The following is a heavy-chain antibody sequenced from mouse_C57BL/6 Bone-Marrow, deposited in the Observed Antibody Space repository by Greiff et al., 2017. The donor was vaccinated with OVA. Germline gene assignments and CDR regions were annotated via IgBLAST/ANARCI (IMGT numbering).Heavy chain of an antibody. Sequence: EVKLVESGGGLVQPGGSLKLSCAASGFTFSDYYMYWVRQTPEKRLEWVAYISNGGGSTYYPDTVKGRFTISRDNAKNTLYLQMSRLKSEDTAMYYCARRGDDGYSWFAYWGQGTLVTVSA. CDR2: ISNGGGST. J-gene: IGHJ3*01. CDR1: GFTFSDYY. V-gene: IGHV5-12*01. CDR3: ARRGDDGYSWFAY. D-gene: IGHD2-3*01.